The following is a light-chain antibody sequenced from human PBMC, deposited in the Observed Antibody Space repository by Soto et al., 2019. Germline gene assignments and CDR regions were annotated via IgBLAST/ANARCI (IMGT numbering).Light chain of an antibody. CDR2: DVS. J-gene: IGLJ1*01. Sequence: QSALTQPASVSGSPGQSITISCTGTSSDVGGYNYVSWYQHHPGKAPKLMIYDVSNRPSGVSNRFSGSKSGNTASLLISGLQAEDEADYYCSSYTSSSTLSTYVFGTGTKVTVL. CDR3: SSYTSSSTLSTYV. CDR1: SSDVGGYNY. V-gene: IGLV2-14*03.